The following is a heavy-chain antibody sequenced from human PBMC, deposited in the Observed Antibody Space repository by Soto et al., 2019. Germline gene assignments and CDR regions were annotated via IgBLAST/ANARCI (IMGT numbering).Heavy chain of an antibody. J-gene: IGHJ4*02. CDR1: GGTFSSYA. CDR2: IIPIFGTA. V-gene: IGHV1-69*13. CDR3: ARESGDWIAFDY. D-gene: IGHD1-1*01. Sequence: SVKVTCKASGGTFSSYAISWVRQAPGQGLEWMGGIIPIFGTANYAQKFQGRVTITADESTSTAYMELGSLRSEDTAVYYCARESGDWIAFDYWGQGTLVTVSS.